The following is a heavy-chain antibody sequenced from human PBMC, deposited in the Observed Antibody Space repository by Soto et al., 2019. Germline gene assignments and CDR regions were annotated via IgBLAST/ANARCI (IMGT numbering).Heavy chain of an antibody. V-gene: IGHV3-23*01. D-gene: IGHD6-13*01. CDR2: ISGSGGST. CDR1: GFTFSSYA. J-gene: IGHJ4*02. Sequence: GGSLRLSCAASGFTFSSYAMSWVRQAPGKGLEWVSAISGSGGSTYYADSVKGRFTISRDNSKNTLYLQMNSLRAEYTAVYYCAKDSSSWFNFDYWGQGTLVTVSS. CDR3: AKDSSSWFNFDY.